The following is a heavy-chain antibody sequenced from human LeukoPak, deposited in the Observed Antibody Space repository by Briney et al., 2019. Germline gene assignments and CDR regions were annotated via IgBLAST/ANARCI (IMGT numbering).Heavy chain of an antibody. Sequence: SETLSLACAVSGGSISSSNWWSWVRQPPGKGLEWIGEIYHSGSTNYNPSLKSRVTISVDKSKNQFSLKLSSVTAADTAVYYCASKTTVTGLAFDIWGQGTMVTVSS. J-gene: IGHJ3*02. CDR3: ASKTTVTGLAFDI. CDR1: GGSISSSNW. D-gene: IGHD4-17*01. V-gene: IGHV4-4*02. CDR2: IYHSGST.